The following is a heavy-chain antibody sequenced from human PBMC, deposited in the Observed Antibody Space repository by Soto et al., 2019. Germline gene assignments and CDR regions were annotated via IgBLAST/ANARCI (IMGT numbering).Heavy chain of an antibody. J-gene: IGHJ4*02. CDR2: INAGNGNT. CDR1: GYTFTSYA. V-gene: IGHV1-3*01. Sequence: ASVKVSCKASGYTFTSYAIHWVRQAPGQRLEWMGWINAGNGNTKYSQKFQGRVSITTDTSTSTAYMELRSLRSDDTAVYYCARVGGVYSYGYFDFWGQGTLVTVSS. CDR3: ARVGGVYSYGYFDF. D-gene: IGHD5-18*01.